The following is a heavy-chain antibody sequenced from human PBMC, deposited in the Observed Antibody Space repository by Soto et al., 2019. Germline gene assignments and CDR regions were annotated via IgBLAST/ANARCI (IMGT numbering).Heavy chain of an antibody. D-gene: IGHD1-26*01. CDR2: IYTSGST. CDR1: GGSISSYY. Sequence: QVQLQESGPGLVKPSETLSLTCTVSGGSISSYYWSWIRQPAGKGLEWIGRIYTSGSTNYNPSLKSRVTMSVDTSKNQFSLKLSSVTAADTAVYYCARVGDSRWELLNAFDIWGQGTMVTVSS. V-gene: IGHV4-4*07. CDR3: ARVGDSRWELLNAFDI. J-gene: IGHJ3*02.